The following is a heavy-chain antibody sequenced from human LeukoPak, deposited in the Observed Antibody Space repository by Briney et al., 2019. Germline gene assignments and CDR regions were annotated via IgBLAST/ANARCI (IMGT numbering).Heavy chain of an antibody. D-gene: IGHD3-10*01. J-gene: IGHJ3*02. Sequence: GGSLRLSCATSGFTFKNYAMNWVRQAPGKGLEWVANIKQDGSEKYYVDSVKGRFTISRDNAKNSLYLQMNSLRAEDTAVYYCARRITMVRGDYDAFDIWGQGTMVTVSS. CDR3: ARRITMVRGDYDAFDI. CDR1: GFTFKNYA. V-gene: IGHV3-7*01. CDR2: IKQDGSEK.